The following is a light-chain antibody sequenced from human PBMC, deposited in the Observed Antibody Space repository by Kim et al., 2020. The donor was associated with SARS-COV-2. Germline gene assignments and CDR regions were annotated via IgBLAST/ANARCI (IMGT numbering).Light chain of an antibody. CDR2: RAS. CDR3: QQYDSFLGT. V-gene: IGKV3-20*01. Sequence: EIVLTQSPATLSLSPGEGATLSCRVSPTITNNFLAWYQQRPGQAPRLLIYRASTRATGIPDRFSGSGSGTDFTLTISRLEPEDSAVYYCQQYDSFLGTFGQGTKVDIK. CDR1: PTITNNF. J-gene: IGKJ1*01.